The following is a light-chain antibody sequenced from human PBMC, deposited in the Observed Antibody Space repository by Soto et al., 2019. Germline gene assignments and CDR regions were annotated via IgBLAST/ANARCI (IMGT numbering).Light chain of an antibody. CDR2: DVS. Sequence: QSVLTRPASGSRSPGDCISIFCTGTSSDVGGYNYVSWYQQHPGKAPKLMIYDVSNRPSGVSNRFSGSKSGNTASLTISGLQAEDEADYYCSSYTSSSTPYVFGTGTKVTVL. CDR3: SSYTSSSTPYV. V-gene: IGLV2-14*01. CDR1: SSDVGGYNY. J-gene: IGLJ1*01.